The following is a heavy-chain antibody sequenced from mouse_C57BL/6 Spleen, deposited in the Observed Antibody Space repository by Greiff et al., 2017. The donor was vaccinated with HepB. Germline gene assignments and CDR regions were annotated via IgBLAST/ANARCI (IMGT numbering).Heavy chain of an antibody. J-gene: IGHJ4*01. CDR1: GFTFSNYW. V-gene: IGHV6-3*01. CDR2: IRLKSDNYAT. CDR3: TGSSPWYAMDY. D-gene: IGHD6-1*01. Sequence: EVKLEESGGGLVQPGGSMKLSCVASGFTFSNYWMNWVRQSPEKGLEWVAQIRLKSDNYATHYAESVKGRFTISRDDSKSSVYLQMNNLRAEDTGIYYCTGSSPWYAMDYWGQGTSVTVSS.